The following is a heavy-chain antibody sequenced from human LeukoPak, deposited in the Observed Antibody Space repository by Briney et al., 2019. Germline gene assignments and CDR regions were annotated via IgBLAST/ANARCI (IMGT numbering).Heavy chain of an antibody. D-gene: IGHD5-24*01. CDR1: GFTFSNYW. CDR3: AKDRGWLQFDY. CDR2: IKEDGSEM. V-gene: IGHV3-7*01. J-gene: IGHJ4*02. Sequence: GGSLRLSCAASGFTFSNYWMNWVRQAPGKGLEWVAIIKEDGSEMNYVESVKGRFTISRDNAKNSLYLQMNSLGPEGTAVYYCAKDRGWLQFDYWGQGTLVTVSS.